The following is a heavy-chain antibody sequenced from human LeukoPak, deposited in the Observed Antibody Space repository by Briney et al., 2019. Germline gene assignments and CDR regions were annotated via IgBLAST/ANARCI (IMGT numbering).Heavy chain of an antibody. CDR2: ISGSGAST. J-gene: IGHJ4*02. CDR3: AKDVGKWESLHFFDY. D-gene: IGHD1-26*01. Sequence: GGSLRLSCLTSGFTFSTNAMSWVRRAPGKGLEWISGISGSGASTYYADSVTGRFTISRDNSRNTLYLQMNSLRGDDTAVYYCAKDVGKWESLHFFDYWGQGTLVTVSS. V-gene: IGHV3-23*01. CDR1: GFTFSTNA.